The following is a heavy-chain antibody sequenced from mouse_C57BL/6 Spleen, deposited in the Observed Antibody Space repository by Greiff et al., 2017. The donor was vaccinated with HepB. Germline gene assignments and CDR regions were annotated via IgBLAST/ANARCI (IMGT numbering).Heavy chain of an antibody. CDR2: IDPETGGT. V-gene: IGHV1-15*01. CDR3: TRLGTRYFDV. D-gene: IGHD2-14*01. J-gene: IGHJ1*03. Sequence: QVQLKQSGAELVRPGASVTLSCKASGYTFTDYEMHWVKQTPVHGLEWIGAIDPETGGTAYNQKFKGKAILTADKSSSTAYMELRSLTSEDSAVYYCTRLGTRYFDVWGTGTTVTVSS. CDR1: GYTFTDYE.